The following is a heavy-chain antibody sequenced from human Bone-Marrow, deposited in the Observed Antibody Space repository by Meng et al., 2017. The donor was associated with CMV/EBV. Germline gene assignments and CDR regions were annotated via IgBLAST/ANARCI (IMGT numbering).Heavy chain of an antibody. CDR1: GGTFSSYA. J-gene: IGHJ5*02. V-gene: IGHV1-69*10. Sequence: SVKVSCKASGGTFSSYAISWVRQAPGQGLEWMGGIIPILGIANYAQKFQGRVTITADKYTSTAYMELSSLRSEDTAVYYCAKDASFWSGFNWFDPWGQGTLVTVSS. CDR2: IIPILGIA. CDR3: AKDASFWSGFNWFDP. D-gene: IGHD3-3*01.